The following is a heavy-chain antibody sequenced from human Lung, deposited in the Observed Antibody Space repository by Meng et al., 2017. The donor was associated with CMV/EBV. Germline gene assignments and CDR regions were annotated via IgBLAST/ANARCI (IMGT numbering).Heavy chain of an antibody. CDR3: ARDHGVGSSSTSNSVAY. Sequence: GESLKISCAASGFTVSSNYMSWVRQAPGKGLEWVSVIYSGGDTYYADSVKGRFTVSRDNSKNTLYLQMNSLRTDDTAVYYCARDHGVGSSSTSNSVAYWGQGTLVTFSS. D-gene: IGHD6-6*01. CDR1: GFTVSSNY. J-gene: IGHJ4*02. V-gene: IGHV3-66*02. CDR2: IYSGGDT.